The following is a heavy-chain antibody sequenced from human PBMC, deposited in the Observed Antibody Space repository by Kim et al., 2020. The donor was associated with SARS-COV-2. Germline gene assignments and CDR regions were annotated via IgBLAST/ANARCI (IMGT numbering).Heavy chain of an antibody. CDR1: GFTFSSYA. CDR2: ISANGFST. J-gene: IGHJ6*02. Sequence: GGSLRLSCAASGFTFSSYAMTWVRQAPGKGLEWVSAISANGFSTYYADSVKGQFTISRDNSRNALYLQMNYLRAEDTGIYYCARLVGFGEVRLYYYGMDVWGQGTSVTVSS. D-gene: IGHD3-10*01. CDR3: ARLVGFGEVRLYYYGMDV. V-gene: IGHV3-23*01.